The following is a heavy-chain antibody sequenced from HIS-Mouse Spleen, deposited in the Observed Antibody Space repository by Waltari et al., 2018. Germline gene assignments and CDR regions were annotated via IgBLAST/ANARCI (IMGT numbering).Heavy chain of an antibody. CDR2: IYYSGST. Sequence: QLQLQESGPGLVKPSETLSLTCTVSGGSISSSSYYWGWIRQPPGKGLAWIGSIYYSGSTSHNPSLKSRVTKAVDTSKNQFSLKLSSVTAADTAVYYCARDRSNEYSSSSYAFDIWGQGTMVTVSS. CDR1: GGSISSSSYY. CDR3: ARDRSNEYSSSSYAFDI. J-gene: IGHJ3*02. V-gene: IGHV4-39*07. D-gene: IGHD6-6*01.